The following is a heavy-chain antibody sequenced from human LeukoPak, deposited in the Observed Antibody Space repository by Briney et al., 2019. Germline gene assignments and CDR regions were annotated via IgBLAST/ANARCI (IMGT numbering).Heavy chain of an antibody. Sequence: SETLSLTCTVSGGSISSYYWSWIRQPAGKGLEWIGRIYTSGSTNYNPSLKSRVTISVDTSKNQFSLKLSSVTAADTAVYYCAREAPTTGWLRPFDYWGQGTLVTVSS. V-gene: IGHV4-4*07. J-gene: IGHJ4*02. D-gene: IGHD5-24*01. CDR2: IYTSGST. CDR3: AREAPTTGWLRPFDY. CDR1: GGSISSYY.